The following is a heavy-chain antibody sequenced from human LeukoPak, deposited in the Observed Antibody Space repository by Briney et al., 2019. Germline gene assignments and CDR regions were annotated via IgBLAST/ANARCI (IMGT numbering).Heavy chain of an antibody. J-gene: IGHJ3*02. CDR3: AREIAVAGSAFDI. V-gene: IGHV4-30-4*08. CDR1: GGSITSGDWY. D-gene: IGHD6-19*01. Sequence: SETLSLTCTVSGGSITSGDWYRSWIRQPPGKGLEWIGYIHFSGSTFYNPSLNSRITISSDTSKSQFSLKLSSVTAADTAVYYCAREIAVAGSAFDIWGQGTMVTVSS. CDR2: IHFSGST.